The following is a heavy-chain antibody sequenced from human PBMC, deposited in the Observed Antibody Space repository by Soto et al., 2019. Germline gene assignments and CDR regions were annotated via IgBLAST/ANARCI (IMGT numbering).Heavy chain of an antibody. J-gene: IGHJ5*02. CDR2: IVPIVDTS. CDR3: AKDGGREGYFGNWFDP. CDR1: GGTFSSYA. D-gene: IGHD2-15*01. V-gene: IGHV1-69*13. Sequence: AASVKVSSKTSGGTFSSYAISWLRQAPGQGLEWMGGIVPIVDTSTYAQKFQGRVTITADESTSTVYMELSSLRSDDTAVYYCAKDGGREGYFGNWFDPWGQGTLVTVSS.